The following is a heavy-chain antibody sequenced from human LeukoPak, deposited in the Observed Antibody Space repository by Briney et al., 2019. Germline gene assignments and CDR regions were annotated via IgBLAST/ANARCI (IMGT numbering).Heavy chain of an antibody. V-gene: IGHV3-30*01. Sequence: GRSLRLSCAASGFTFSSYAMHWVRQAPGKGLEWEAVISYDGSNKYYADSVKGRFTISRDNSKNTLYLQMNSLRAEDTAVYYCARDRSPGIDYWGQGTLVTVSS. J-gene: IGHJ4*02. CDR1: GFTFSSYA. CDR2: ISYDGSNK. D-gene: IGHD3-10*01. CDR3: ARDRSPGIDY.